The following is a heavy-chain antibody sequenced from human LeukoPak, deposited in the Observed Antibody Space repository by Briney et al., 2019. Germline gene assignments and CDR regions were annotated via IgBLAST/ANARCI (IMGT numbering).Heavy chain of an antibody. J-gene: IGHJ4*02. Sequence: QAGGSLRLSCAASGFTVSYNYMSWVRQAPGKGLKWVSIIYSGGSTYYADSVRGRFTISRDNSKNTLYLQMNSLRAEDTAVYYCASLRPTSRQYFDYWGQGTLVTVSS. CDR3: ASLRPTSRQYFDY. CDR1: GFTVSYNY. CDR2: IYSGGST. D-gene: IGHD6-25*01. V-gene: IGHV3-66*01.